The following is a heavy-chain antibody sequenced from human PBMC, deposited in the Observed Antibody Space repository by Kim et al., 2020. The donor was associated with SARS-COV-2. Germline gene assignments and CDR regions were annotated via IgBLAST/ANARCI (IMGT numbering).Heavy chain of an antibody. V-gene: IGHV4-31*03. CDR2: IYYSGST. J-gene: IGHJ4*02. CDR3: ARGGLVGFGELWGPAEIDY. Sequence: SETLSLTCTVSGGSISSGGYYWSWIRQHPGKGLEWIGYIYYSGSTYYNPSLKSRVTISVDTSKNQFSLKLSSVTAADTAVYYCARGGLVGFGELWGPAEIDYWGQGTLVTVSS. CDR1: GGSISSGGYY. D-gene: IGHD3-10*01.